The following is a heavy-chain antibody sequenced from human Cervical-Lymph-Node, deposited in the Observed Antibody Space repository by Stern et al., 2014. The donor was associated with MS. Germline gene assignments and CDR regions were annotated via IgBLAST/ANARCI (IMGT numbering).Heavy chain of an antibody. V-gene: IGHV1-46*01. Sequence: QLVQSGAEVKRPGASVKVSCKAPGYTFTTYYMHWVRQAPGQGLEWMGVINPSGGGTTYAQKFQGRLTMTWATSMTTVYLELSSLKFEDTAVYYCVRDRPTYYYDTSGYYPHFDHWGQGTLVTVSS. CDR3: VRDRPTYYYDTSGYYPHFDH. CDR2: INPSGGGT. D-gene: IGHD3-22*01. CDR1: GYTFTTYY. J-gene: IGHJ4*02.